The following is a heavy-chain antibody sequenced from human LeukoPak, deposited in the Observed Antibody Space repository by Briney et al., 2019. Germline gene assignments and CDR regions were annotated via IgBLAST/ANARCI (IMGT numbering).Heavy chain of an antibody. Sequence: PSETLSLTCTVSGYSISSGYYWGWIRQPPGKGLEWIGSIYHSGRTFYNPSLKSRVTISVDTSKNQFSLKLTSVTAADTAVYYCARTKVTAIQGYYNWFDPWGQGTLVTVSS. V-gene: IGHV4-38-2*02. D-gene: IGHD2-21*02. CDR3: ARTKVTAIQGYYNWFDP. J-gene: IGHJ5*02. CDR1: GYSISSGYY. CDR2: IYHSGRT.